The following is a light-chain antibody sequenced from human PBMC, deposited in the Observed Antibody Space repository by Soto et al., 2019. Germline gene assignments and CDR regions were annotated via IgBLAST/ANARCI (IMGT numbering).Light chain of an antibody. J-gene: IGKJ2*01. Sequence: DIVMTQSPDSLAVSLGERATINCKSSQSLLYNSNNMNYLAWYQQKPGQSPNLLIYWASTRESGVPDRFSGSGSATDFTLTISSLQAEDVAVYYCQQYYSTPHTFGQGTKLEIK. CDR3: QQYYSTPHT. CDR1: QSLLYNSNNMNY. CDR2: WAS. V-gene: IGKV4-1*01.